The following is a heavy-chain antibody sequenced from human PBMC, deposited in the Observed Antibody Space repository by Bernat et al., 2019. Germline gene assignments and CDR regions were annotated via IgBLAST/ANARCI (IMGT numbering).Heavy chain of an antibody. D-gene: IGHD3-10*01. J-gene: IGHJ6*02. CDR2: ISSSSSYT. CDR1: GFTFSDYY. V-gene: IGHV3-11*05. Sequence: QVQLVESGGGLVKPGGSLRLSCAASGFTFSDYYMSWIRQAPGKGLEWVSYISSSSSYTNYADSVKGRFTISRDNAKNSLYLQMNSLGAEDTAGYYCARDRGITVVRGGRDFGMDVWGHGTTVTVSS. CDR3: ARDRGITVVRGGRDFGMDV.